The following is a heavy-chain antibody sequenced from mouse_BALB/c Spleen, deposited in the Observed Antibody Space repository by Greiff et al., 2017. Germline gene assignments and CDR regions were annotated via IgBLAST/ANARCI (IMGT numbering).Heavy chain of an antibody. V-gene: IGHV1-20*02. CDR2: INPYNGDT. Sequence: EVKLQESGPELVKPGASVKISCKASGYSFTGYFMNWVMQSHGKSLEWIGRINPYNGDTFYNQKFKGKATLTVDKSSSTAHMELRSLASEDSAVYYCARATMITQAIDYWGQGTSVTVSS. CDR1: GYSFTGYF. D-gene: IGHD2-4*01. J-gene: IGHJ4*01. CDR3: ARATMITQAIDY.